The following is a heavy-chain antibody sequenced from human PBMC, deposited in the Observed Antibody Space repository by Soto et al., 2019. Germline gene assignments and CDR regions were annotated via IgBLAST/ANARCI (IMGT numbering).Heavy chain of an antibody. Sequence: SETLSLTCTVSGGSISSGGYYWSWIRQHPGKGLEWIGYIYYSGSTYYNPSLKSRVTISVDTSKNQFSLKLSSVTAADTAVYNCARVVSPPSGRLRRVVFWFDPWGQGTLVTVSS. CDR2: IYYSGST. J-gene: IGHJ5*02. V-gene: IGHV4-31*03. CDR1: GGSISSGGYY. CDR3: ARVVSPPSGRLRRVVFWFDP. D-gene: IGHD4-17*01.